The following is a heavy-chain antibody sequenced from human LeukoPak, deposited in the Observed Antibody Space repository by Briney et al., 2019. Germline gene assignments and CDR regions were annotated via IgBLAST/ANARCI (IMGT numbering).Heavy chain of an antibody. Sequence: ASVKVSCKASGYTFTGYYMHWVRQAPGQGLEWMGWINPNSGGTNYAQKFQGRVTMTRDTSISTAYMELSRLRSDDTAVYYCARDGSGWYGRVYNWFGPWGQGTLVTVSS. CDR3: ARDGSGWYGRVYNWFGP. D-gene: IGHD6-19*01. J-gene: IGHJ5*02. V-gene: IGHV1-2*02. CDR1: GYTFTGYY. CDR2: INPNSGGT.